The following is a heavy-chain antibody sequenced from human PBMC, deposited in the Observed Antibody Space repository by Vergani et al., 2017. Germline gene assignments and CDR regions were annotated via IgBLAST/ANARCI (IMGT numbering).Heavy chain of an antibody. CDR1: GFTFSSYS. Sequence: VQLVESGGGLVKPGGSLRLSCAASGFTFSSYSMNWVRQAPGKGLEWVSAISGSGGSTYYADSVKGRFTISRDNSKNTLYLQMNSLRAEDTAVYYCAKPILRFLEWYDAFDIWGQGTMVTVSS. J-gene: IGHJ3*02. CDR2: ISGSGGST. CDR3: AKPILRFLEWYDAFDI. D-gene: IGHD3-3*01. V-gene: IGHV3-23*04.